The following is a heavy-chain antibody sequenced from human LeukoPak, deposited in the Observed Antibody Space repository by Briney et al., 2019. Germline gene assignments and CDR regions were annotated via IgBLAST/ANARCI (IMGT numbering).Heavy chain of an antibody. CDR3: ARLDSYDYGGNDY. V-gene: IGHV1-8*03. CDR2: MNPNSGNT. J-gene: IGHJ4*02. Sequence: ATVKVSCKASGYTFTSYDINWVRQATGQGLEWMGWMNPNSGNTGYAQKFQGRVTITRNTSISTAYMELSSLRSEDTAVYYCARLDSYDYGGNDYWGEGTLVTVSS. CDR1: GYTFTSYD. D-gene: IGHD4-23*01.